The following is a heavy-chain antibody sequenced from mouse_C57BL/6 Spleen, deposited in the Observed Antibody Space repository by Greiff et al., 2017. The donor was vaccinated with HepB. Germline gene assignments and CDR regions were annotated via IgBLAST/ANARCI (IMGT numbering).Heavy chain of an antibody. CDR3: ARKKDYDGFAY. CDR2: IWSGGST. CDR1: GFSFTSYG. V-gene: IGHV2-2*01. D-gene: IGHD2-4*01. J-gene: IGHJ3*01. Sequence: VQLQQSGPGLVQPSQSLSITCTVSGFSFTSYGVHWVRQSPGKGLEWLGVIWSGGSTDYNAAFISRLSISKDNSKSQVFFKMNSLQADDTAIYYCARKKDYDGFAYWGQGTLVTVSA.